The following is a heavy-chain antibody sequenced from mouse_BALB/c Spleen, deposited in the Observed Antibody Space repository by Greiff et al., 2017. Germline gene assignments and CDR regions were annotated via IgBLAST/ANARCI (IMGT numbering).Heavy chain of an antibody. CDR2: INTNGGST. CDR1: GLTFSSYY. D-gene: IGHD2-4*01. CDR3: ARQGDYDDGWFAY. V-gene: IGHV5-6-2*01. Sequence: EVMLVESGGGLVKLGGSLKLSCAASGLTFSSYYMSWVRQTPEKRLELVAAINTNGGSTYYPDTVKGRFTISRDNAKNTLYLQMSSLKSEDTALYYCARQGDYDDGWFAYWGQGTLVTVSA. J-gene: IGHJ3*01.